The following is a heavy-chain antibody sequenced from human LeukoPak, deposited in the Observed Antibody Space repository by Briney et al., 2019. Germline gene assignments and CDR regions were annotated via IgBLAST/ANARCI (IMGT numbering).Heavy chain of an antibody. J-gene: IGHJ3*02. V-gene: IGHV1-24*01. Sequence: ASVKVSRKVYGYSLTELSMHWVRQTLGKGLEWMGAFDVGQSDTIYAQKFQGRITLTADSSTDTAYMELTSLRAEDTALYYCASFVPDSDSSDFYIHAFHIWGRGTLVTVSS. D-gene: IGHD3-22*01. CDR1: GYSLTELS. CDR3: ASFVPDSDSSDFYIHAFHI. CDR2: FDVGQSDT.